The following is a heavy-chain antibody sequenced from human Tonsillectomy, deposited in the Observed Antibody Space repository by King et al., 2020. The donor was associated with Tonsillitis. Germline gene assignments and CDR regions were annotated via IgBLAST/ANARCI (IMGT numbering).Heavy chain of an antibody. J-gene: IGHJ6*03. CDR3: ARDHLITMVRGEPYYYYMDV. CDR1: GGTFSSYA. D-gene: IGHD3-10*01. Sequence: VQLVESGAEVKKPGSSVKVSCKASGGTFSSYAISWVRQAPGQGLEWMGGIIPIFGTPNYAQRFQGRVTITADESTSTAYMELSSLRSEDAAVYYCARDHLITMVRGEPYYYYMDVWGKGTTVTVSS. CDR2: IIPIFGTP. V-gene: IGHV1-69*01.